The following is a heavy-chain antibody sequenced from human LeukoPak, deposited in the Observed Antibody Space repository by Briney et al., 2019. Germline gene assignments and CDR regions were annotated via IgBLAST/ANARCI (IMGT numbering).Heavy chain of an antibody. Sequence: PGGSLRLSCAASGFTFSSYEMNWVRQAPGKGLEWVSYISSSGSTIYYADSVKGRFTISRDNAQNSLYLQMNSLRAEDTAVYYCARDGSDMITFGGVPWAFDIWGQGTMVTVSS. V-gene: IGHV3-48*03. D-gene: IGHD3-16*01. CDR2: ISSSGSTI. CDR1: GFTFSSYE. CDR3: ARDGSDMITFGGVPWAFDI. J-gene: IGHJ3*02.